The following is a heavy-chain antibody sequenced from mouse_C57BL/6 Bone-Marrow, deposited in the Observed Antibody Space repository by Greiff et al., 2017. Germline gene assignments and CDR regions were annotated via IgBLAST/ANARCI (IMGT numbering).Heavy chain of an antibody. CDR3: ARGGRRGMDY. J-gene: IGHJ4*01. Sequence: QLQQPGAELVKPGASVKLSCKASGYTFTIYWMHWLKQRPGQGLAWIGMIHPNSGSTNYNEKFKSQATLTVDKSSSTAYRQRSSLTSEESAVYYCARGGRRGMDYWGQGTSVTVSS. CDR2: IHPNSGST. V-gene: IGHV1-64*01. CDR1: GYTFTIYW. D-gene: IGHD2-12*01.